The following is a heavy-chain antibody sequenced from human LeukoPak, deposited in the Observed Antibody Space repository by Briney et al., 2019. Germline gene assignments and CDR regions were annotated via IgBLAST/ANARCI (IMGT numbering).Heavy chain of an antibody. J-gene: IGHJ4*02. D-gene: IGHD6-6*01. CDR3: ARHAPRGEAARLGYFDY. Sequence: SDTLSLTCTVSGGSISSYYWSWIRQPPGKGLEWIGCIYYSGSTNYNPSLKSRVTISVDTSKNQFSLKLSSVTAADTAVYYCARHAPRGEAARLGYFDYWGQGTLVTVSS. CDR2: IYYSGST. V-gene: IGHV4-59*08. CDR1: GGSISSYY.